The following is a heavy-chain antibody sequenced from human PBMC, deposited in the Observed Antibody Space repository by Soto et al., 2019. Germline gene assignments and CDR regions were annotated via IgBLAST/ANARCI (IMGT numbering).Heavy chain of an antibody. CDR2: IYYSGT. V-gene: IGHV4-30-4*01. J-gene: IGHJ1*01. Sequence: PSETLSETCTGSGGSTRRDDYFWCWIRQHPGKGLEWIGFIYYSGTYYNPSLKSRATISTDTSKNHFSLKLSSVTAADTAVYYCARDLSYCSTGSCYAMCAYSGQGT. CDR1: GGSTRRDDYF. D-gene: IGHD2-15*01. CDR3: ARDLSYCSTGSCYAMCAY.